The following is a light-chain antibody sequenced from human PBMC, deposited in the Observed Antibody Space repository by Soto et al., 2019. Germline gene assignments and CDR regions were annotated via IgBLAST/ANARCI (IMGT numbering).Light chain of an antibody. Sequence: VLPQSTGTLSLSPGETATLSCSASQSVSSSYLAWYQQKPGQAPRLLIYGASSRATGIPDRFSGSGSGTDFTLTISRLEPEDFAVYFCQQYVTAPRTFGQGTKVAIK. J-gene: IGKJ1*01. CDR1: QSVSSSY. V-gene: IGKV3-20*01. CDR2: GAS. CDR3: QQYVTAPRT.